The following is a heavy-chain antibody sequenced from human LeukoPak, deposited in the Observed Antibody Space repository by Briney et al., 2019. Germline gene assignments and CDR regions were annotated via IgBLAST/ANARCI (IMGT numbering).Heavy chain of an antibody. Sequence: GGSLRLSCAASGFTFSSYWMSWVRQAPGKGLEWVANTKQDGSEKYYVDSVKDRFTISRDNAKNSLYLQMNSLRAEDTAVYYCASHGGERSSWYVSYFDYWGQGTLVTVSS. J-gene: IGHJ4*02. V-gene: IGHV3-7*01. CDR2: TKQDGSEK. CDR1: GFTFSSYW. D-gene: IGHD6-13*01. CDR3: ASHGGERSSWYVSYFDY.